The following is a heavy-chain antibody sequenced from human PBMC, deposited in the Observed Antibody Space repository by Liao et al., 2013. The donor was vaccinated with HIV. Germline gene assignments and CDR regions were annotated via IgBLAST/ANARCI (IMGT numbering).Heavy chain of an antibody. CDR3: QLVVVPAARRSGSFQVGDY. V-gene: IGHV4-34*01. CDR1: GGSFSGYY. J-gene: IGHJ4*02. CDR2: INHSGST. Sequence: QVQLQQWGAGLLKPSETLSLTCAVYGGSFSGYYWSWIRQPPGKGLEWIGEINHSGSTNYNPSLKSRVTISVDTSKNQFSLKLSSVTAADTAVYYCQLVVVPAARRSGSFQVGDYWGQGTLVTVSS. D-gene: IGHD2-2*01.